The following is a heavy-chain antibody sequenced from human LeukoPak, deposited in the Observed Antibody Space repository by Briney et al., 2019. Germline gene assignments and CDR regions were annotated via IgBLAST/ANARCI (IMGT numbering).Heavy chain of an antibody. CDR3: ARGGKDDSSGYFDY. Sequence: ASETLSLTCAVYGGSFSGYYWSWIRQPPGKGLEWIGEINHSGSTNYNPSLKSRVTIPVDTSKNQFSLKLSSVTAADTAVYYCARGGKDDSSGYFDYWGQGTLVTVSS. D-gene: IGHD3-22*01. J-gene: IGHJ4*02. V-gene: IGHV4-34*01. CDR2: INHSGST. CDR1: GGSFSGYY.